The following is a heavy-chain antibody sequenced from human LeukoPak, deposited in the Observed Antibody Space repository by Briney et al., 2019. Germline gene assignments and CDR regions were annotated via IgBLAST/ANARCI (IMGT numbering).Heavy chain of an antibody. CDR1: GFTFDDYA. CDR2: ISWNSGSI. D-gene: IGHD6-13*01. J-gene: IGHJ4*02. CDR3: AKGPSNWDS. V-gene: IGHV3-9*01. Sequence: GGSLRLSCAASGFTFDDYAMHWVRQAPGKGLEWVSGISWNSGSIGYADSVKGRFTISRDNSKNTLCLQMNNLGADDTAVYYCAKGPSNWDSWGQGTQVTVSS.